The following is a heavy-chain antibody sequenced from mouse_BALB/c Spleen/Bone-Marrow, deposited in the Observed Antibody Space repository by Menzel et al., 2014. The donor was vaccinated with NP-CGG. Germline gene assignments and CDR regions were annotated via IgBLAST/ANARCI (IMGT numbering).Heavy chain of an antibody. CDR1: GYTFTDYY. J-gene: IGHJ3*01. D-gene: IGHD2-3*01. Sequence: VQLQQPGPELVKPGASVKMSCKASGYTFTDYYMNWVKQSHGKSLEWIGYIIPNNGDTFYNQKFKGKATLTVDKSSSTAYMQLNSLTSEDSAVYYCARSTGYYVGTWFAYWGQGTLVTVSA. CDR2: IIPNNGDT. CDR3: ARSTGYYVGTWFAY. V-gene: IGHV1S46*01.